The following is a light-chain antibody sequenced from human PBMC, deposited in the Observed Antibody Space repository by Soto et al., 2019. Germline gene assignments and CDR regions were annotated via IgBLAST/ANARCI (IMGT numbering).Light chain of an antibody. CDR1: SSDVGGYNY. J-gene: IGLJ1*01. V-gene: IGLV2-11*01. CDR3: CSYAGSYTRYV. Sequence: QSALTQPRSVSGSPGQSVTISCTGTSSDVGGYNYVSWYQQHPGKAPKLMIYDVSKRPSGVPDRFSGSKSGNTASLTISGLQAEDEVDYYCCSYAGSYTRYVFGTGTKLTVL. CDR2: DVS.